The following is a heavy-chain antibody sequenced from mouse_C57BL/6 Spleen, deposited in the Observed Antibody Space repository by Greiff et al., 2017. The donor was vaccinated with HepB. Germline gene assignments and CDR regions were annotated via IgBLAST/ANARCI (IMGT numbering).Heavy chain of an antibody. Sequence: VQLQQSGAELVRPGTSVKVSCKASGYAFTNYLIEWVKQRPGQGLEWIGVINPGSGGTNYNEKFKGKATLTADNSSSTAYMQLSSLTSEDSAVYFCARSRTAQASDYWGQGTTLTVSS. CDR3: ARSRTAQASDY. J-gene: IGHJ2*01. V-gene: IGHV1-54*01. CDR1: GYAFTNYL. CDR2: INPGSGGT. D-gene: IGHD3-2*02.